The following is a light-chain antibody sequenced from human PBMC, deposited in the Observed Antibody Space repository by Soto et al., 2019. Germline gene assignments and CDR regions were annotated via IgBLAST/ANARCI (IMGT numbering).Light chain of an antibody. CDR1: QSVGGNY. Sequence: EIVLTQSPGTLSLSPGERAILSCRASQSVGGNYLGWYQQKAGQAPRLLMYGASNRATGIPDRFSGSGSGTDFTLTISRLEPEDSAVYYCQQFGNSPLYTFGQGTKLEIK. J-gene: IGKJ2*01. CDR3: QQFGNSPLYT. CDR2: GAS. V-gene: IGKV3-20*01.